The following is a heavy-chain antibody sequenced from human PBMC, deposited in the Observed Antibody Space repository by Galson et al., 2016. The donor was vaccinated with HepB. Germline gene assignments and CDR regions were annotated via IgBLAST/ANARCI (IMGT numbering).Heavy chain of an antibody. CDR2: IDPTDSYT. CDR1: GYSFTSCW. CDR3: ASPGLSYSGWYKI. V-gene: IGHV5-10-1*01. J-gene: IGHJ4*02. Sequence: QSGAEVKKPGESLRISCKGSGYSFTSCWISWVRQMPGKGLEWMGRIDPTDSYTNYSPSFQGHVTISADKSISTAYVQWSSLKASDTAMYYCASPGLSYSGWYKIWGQGTLVTVSS. D-gene: IGHD6-19*01.